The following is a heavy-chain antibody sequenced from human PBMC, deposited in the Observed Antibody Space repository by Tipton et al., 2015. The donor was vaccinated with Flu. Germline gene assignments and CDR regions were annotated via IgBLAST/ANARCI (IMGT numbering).Heavy chain of an antibody. CDR1: GGSISSSCCY. J-gene: IGHJ4*02. V-gene: IGHV4-39*01. Sequence: TLSLTCIVSGGSISSSCCYWGWIRQPPGKGLEWIGSIYNSGRTYYKPSLKSRITISLETSTNRFSLMMSSVTAADTAVYYCARLPLVASRSTYYFDYWGQGTLVTVSS. CDR3: ARLPLVASRSTYYFDY. D-gene: IGHD5-12*01. CDR2: IYNSGRT.